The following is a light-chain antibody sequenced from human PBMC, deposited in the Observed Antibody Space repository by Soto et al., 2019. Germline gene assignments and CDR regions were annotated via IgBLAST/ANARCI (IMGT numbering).Light chain of an antibody. CDR3: CSYAGSRTFV. V-gene: IGLV2-23*01. J-gene: IGLJ3*02. CDR2: EGS. Sequence: QSVLIQPPSVSGSPGQSVTISCTGTSSDVGAYNLVSWYQQHPGKAPKLIIYEGSKRPSGISHRFSGSKSDNTASLTISGLRAEDEAHYHCCSYAGSRTFVFGGGTKVTVL. CDR1: SSDVGAYNL.